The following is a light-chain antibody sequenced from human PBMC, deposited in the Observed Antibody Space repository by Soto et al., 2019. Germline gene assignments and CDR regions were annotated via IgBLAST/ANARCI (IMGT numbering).Light chain of an antibody. J-gene: IGLJ2*01. CDR1: SSDVVNYNI. CDR2: DVT. CDR3: TSYITSSRHVV. Sequence: QSALTQPASVSGSPGQSITISCTGTSSDVVNYNIVSWYQQPPGRAPKLMIYDVTNRPSGVSNRFSGSKSGNTASLTISGLQAEDEADYYCTSYITSSRHVVFGGGTKVTVL. V-gene: IGLV2-14*03.